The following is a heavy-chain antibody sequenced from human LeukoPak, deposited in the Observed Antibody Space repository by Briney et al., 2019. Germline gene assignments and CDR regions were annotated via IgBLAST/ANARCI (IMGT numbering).Heavy chain of an antibody. Sequence: ASVKVSCKASGYTFTSYDINWVRQATGQGLEWMGWMNPNSGNTGYAQKFQGRVTMTRNTSISTAYMELSSLRSEDTAVYYCARGGLQWLVGSYGMDVWGQGTTVTVSS. CDR3: ARGGLQWLVGSYGMDV. V-gene: IGHV1-8*01. CDR2: MNPNSGNT. D-gene: IGHD6-19*01. CDR1: GYTFTSYD. J-gene: IGHJ6*02.